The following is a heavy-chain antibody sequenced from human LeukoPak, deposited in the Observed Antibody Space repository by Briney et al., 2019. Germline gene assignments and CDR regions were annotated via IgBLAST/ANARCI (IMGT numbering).Heavy chain of an antibody. J-gene: IGHJ4*02. D-gene: IGHD3-22*01. CDR2: ISSNGGST. CDR3: ARDSGYYYDSSGYGLDY. Sequence: GGSLRLSCAASGFTFSSYAMHWVRQAPGKGLEYVSAISSNGGSTYYANSVKGRFTISRDNSKDTLYLQMNSLRAEDTAVYYCARDSGYYYDSSGYGLDYWGQGTLVTVSS. CDR1: GFTFSSYA. V-gene: IGHV3-64*01.